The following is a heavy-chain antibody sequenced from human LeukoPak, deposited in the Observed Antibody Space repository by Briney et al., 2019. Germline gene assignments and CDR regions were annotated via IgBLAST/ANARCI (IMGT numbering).Heavy chain of an antibody. J-gene: IGHJ4*02. Sequence: GGSLRLSCVASGITLSPYGMNWVRQAPGKGLEWVANIKPGGGERYYVDSVKGRFTISRDNAKNSVDLQMNSLRVEDTAVYYCMRGVGDYWGQGTLVTVSS. CDR3: MRGVGDY. V-gene: IGHV3-7*01. CDR1: GITLSPYG. D-gene: IGHD1-26*01. CDR2: IKPGGGER.